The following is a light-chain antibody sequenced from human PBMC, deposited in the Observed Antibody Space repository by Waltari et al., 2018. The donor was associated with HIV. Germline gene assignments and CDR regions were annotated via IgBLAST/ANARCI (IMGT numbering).Light chain of an antibody. CDR1: SSNIGRNY. J-gene: IGLJ1*01. CDR3: AAWNDRLSGYV. Sequence: QSVLTQPPSASGTPGQRVTISCSGSSSNIGRNYVYWYQQLTGTAPKLLIYTNNQRPSGFPARFSGSKAGTSASLAISGLRSEDEADYYCAAWNDRLSGYVFGTGTKVTV. CDR2: TNN. V-gene: IGLV1-47*01.